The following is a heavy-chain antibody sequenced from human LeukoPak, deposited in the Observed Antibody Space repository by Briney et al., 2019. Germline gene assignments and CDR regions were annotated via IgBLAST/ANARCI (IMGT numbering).Heavy chain of an antibody. CDR3: ARRYCSGSVCYHYYYYMDF. J-gene: IGHJ6*03. V-gene: IGHV4-39*01. Sequence: KASETLSLTCTVSGGSISSSSYYWGWIRQPPGKGLEWIGSIYYSGSTYYNPSLKSRVTISVDTSKNQLSLKLSYVTAADTAVYYCARRYCSGSVCYHYYYYMDFWGEGTTVTVSS. D-gene: IGHD2-8*02. CDR1: GGSISSSSYY. CDR2: IYYSGST.